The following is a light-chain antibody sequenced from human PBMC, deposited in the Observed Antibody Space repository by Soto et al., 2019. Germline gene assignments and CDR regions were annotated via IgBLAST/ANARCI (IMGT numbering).Light chain of an antibody. CDR2: GNH. J-gene: IGLJ3*02. CDR1: SSNIGEDYD. CDR3: LVCDSGLTSWV. V-gene: IGLV1-40*01. Sequence: QSVLTQPPSASGAPGQRITISCAGSSSNIGEDYDVEWIQHRPGTAPKVIIYGNHKRPSGIPERFSGSKSGTSASLAITGLGADDEDDYYCLVCDSGLTSWVFGGGTKPTVL.